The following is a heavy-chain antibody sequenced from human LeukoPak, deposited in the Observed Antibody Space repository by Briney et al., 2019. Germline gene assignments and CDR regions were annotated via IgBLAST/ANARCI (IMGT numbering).Heavy chain of an antibody. Sequence: SETLPLTCTVSGASIRGYYCSWIRQPPGKVLEWIGYINHSGTTNYNPSLKSRVTISVDTSKNQFSLDLNSVTAADTAVYYCTRDRYSLSNWSPGTLVTVAS. D-gene: IGHD6-13*01. CDR3: TRDRYSLSN. V-gene: IGHV4-59*01. CDR1: GASIRGYY. J-gene: IGHJ4*02. CDR2: INHSGTT.